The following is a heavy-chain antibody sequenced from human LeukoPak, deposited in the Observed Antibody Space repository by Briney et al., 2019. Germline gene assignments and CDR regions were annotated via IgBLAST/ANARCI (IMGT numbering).Heavy chain of an antibody. V-gene: IGHV4-34*01. CDR2: INHSGST. CDR1: GGSFSGYY. CDR3: ASRPGWFDP. Sequence: PSETLSLTCAVYGGSFSGYYWSWIRQPPGKGLEWIGKINHSGSTNYNPSLKSRVTISVDTSKNQFSLKLSSVTAAHTAVYYCASRPGWFDPWGQGTLVTVSS. J-gene: IGHJ5*02. D-gene: IGHD7-27*01.